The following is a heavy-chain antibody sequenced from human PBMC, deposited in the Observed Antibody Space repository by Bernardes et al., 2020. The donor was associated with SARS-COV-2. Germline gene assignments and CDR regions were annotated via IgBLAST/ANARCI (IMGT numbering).Heavy chain of an antibody. J-gene: IGHJ5*02. D-gene: IGHD3-3*01. CDR1: GFTFSSYA. CDR3: AKVEYYDFWSGPPTSFDP. CDR2: ISGSGGSP. V-gene: IGHV3-23*01. Sequence: GGSLRLSCAASGFTFSSYAMSWVRQAPGKGLEWVSAISGSGGSPYYADSVKGRFTISRDNSKNTLYLQMNSLRAEDTAVYYCAKVEYYDFWSGPPTSFDPWGQGTLVTVSS.